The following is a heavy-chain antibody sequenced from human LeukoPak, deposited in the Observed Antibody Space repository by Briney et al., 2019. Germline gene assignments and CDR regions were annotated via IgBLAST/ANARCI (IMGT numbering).Heavy chain of an antibody. Sequence: GGSLRLSCAASGFTLSSYAMSWVRQAPGKGLEWVSATSSSDAGTYHAESVRGRFTISRDNSKNTLYLQMNSLRAEDAAVYYCARRDIVVVVSASDYWGQGTLVTVSS. CDR2: TSSSDAGT. J-gene: IGHJ4*02. CDR1: GFTLSSYA. V-gene: IGHV3-23*01. D-gene: IGHD2-15*01. CDR3: ARRDIVVVVSASDY.